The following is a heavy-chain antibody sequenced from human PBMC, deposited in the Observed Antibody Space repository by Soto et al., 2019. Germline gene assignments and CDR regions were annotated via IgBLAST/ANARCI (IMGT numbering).Heavy chain of an antibody. V-gene: IGHV3-66*01. CDR1: GFTFSSYA. Sequence: EVQLLESGGGLVQPGESLRLSCAASGFTFSSYAMNWVRQAPGKGLEWVSAIYSGGSTYYADSVKGRFTISRDNSKNTLYLQMNSLRAEDTAVYYCARDQELYYGMDVWGQGTTVTVSS. CDR2: IYSGGST. J-gene: IGHJ6*02. D-gene: IGHD1-7*01. CDR3: ARDQELYYGMDV.